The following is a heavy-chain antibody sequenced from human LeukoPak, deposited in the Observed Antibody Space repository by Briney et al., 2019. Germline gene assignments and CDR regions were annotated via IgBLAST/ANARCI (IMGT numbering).Heavy chain of an antibody. CDR3: ARDSMIVVVPAYYFDY. Sequence: PGGSLRLSCAASGFTFSDYYMSWIRQAPGKGLEWVANIKQDGSEKYYVDSVKGRFTISRDNAKNSLYLQMNSLRAEDTAVYYCARDSMIVVVPAYYFDYWGQGTLVTVSS. D-gene: IGHD3-22*01. CDR2: IKQDGSEK. J-gene: IGHJ4*02. CDR1: GFTFSDYY. V-gene: IGHV3-7*01.